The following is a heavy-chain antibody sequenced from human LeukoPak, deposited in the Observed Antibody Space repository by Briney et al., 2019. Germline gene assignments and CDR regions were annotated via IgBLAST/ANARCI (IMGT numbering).Heavy chain of an antibody. Sequence: GGSLRLSCAASGFTFSSYGMHWVRQAPGKGLEWVAVIWYGGSNKYYADSVKGRFTISRDNSKNTLYLQMNSLRAEDTAVYYCARDHLGTVTTTRHYYGMDVWGQGTTVTVSS. CDR3: ARDHLGTVTTTRHYYGMDV. CDR2: IWYGGSNK. V-gene: IGHV3-33*08. J-gene: IGHJ6*02. D-gene: IGHD4-17*01. CDR1: GFTFSSYG.